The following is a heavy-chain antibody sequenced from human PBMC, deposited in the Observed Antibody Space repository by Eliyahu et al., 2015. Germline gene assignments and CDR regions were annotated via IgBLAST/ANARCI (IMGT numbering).Heavy chain of an antibody. V-gene: IGHV3-48*03. Sequence: EVQLVESGGGLVQPGGSLRLSCXASGFTFSSYEMNWVRQAPGKGLEWVSYISSSGSTIYYADSVKGRFTISRDNAKNSLYLQMNSLRAEDTAVYYCARAPPPDIVDYWGQGTLVTVSS. CDR3: ARAPPPDIVDY. CDR2: ISSSGSTI. D-gene: IGHD2-15*01. J-gene: IGHJ4*02. CDR1: GFTFSSYE.